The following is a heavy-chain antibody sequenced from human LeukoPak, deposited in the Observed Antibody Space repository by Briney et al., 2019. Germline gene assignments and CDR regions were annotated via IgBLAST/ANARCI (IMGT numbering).Heavy chain of an antibody. D-gene: IGHD3-3*01. CDR2: ISGSGGGT. CDR1: GFTFSSYA. V-gene: IGHV3-23*01. J-gene: IGHJ3*02. Sequence: GGSLRLSCAASGFTFSSYAMSWVRQAPGKGLEWVSTISGSGGGTYYADSVKGRFTISRDNSKNTLYLQMNSLRAGDTAVYYCAKVLRLDAFDIWGQGTMVTVSS. CDR3: AKVLRLDAFDI.